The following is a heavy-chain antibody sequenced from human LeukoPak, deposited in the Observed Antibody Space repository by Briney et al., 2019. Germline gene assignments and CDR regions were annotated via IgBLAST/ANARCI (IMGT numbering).Heavy chain of an antibody. V-gene: IGHV4-39*01. CDR3: ARSHRYYFDY. Sequence: SETLSLTCTVSGGSISSSSYYGGWIRQPRGKGLEWIGYIYYTGSTYYNPSLKSRVTISVDTSKNQFSLEVSSVTAADTAVYYCARSHRYYFDYWGQGTLVTVSS. CDR1: GGSISSSSYY. CDR2: IYYTGST. J-gene: IGHJ4*02.